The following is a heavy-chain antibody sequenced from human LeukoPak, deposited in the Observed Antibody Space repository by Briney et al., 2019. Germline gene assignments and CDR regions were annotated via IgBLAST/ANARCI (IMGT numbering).Heavy chain of an antibody. Sequence: SETLSLTRTVSGASISSGGYYWSWIRQHPGKGLEWIGYIYYSGGTYYNPPLKSRVSVSVDTSKNQFSLKLSSVTAADTAVYFCVRAAIPDNWFDPWGQGTLVAVSS. CDR1: GASISSGGYY. V-gene: IGHV4-31*03. CDR2: IYYSGGT. J-gene: IGHJ5*02. D-gene: IGHD2-2*02. CDR3: VRAAIPDNWFDP.